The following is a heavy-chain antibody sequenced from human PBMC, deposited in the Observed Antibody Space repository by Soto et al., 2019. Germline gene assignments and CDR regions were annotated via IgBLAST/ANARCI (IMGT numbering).Heavy chain of an antibody. V-gene: IGHV3-66*01. J-gene: IGHJ6*02. CDR3: ARTQLRDYYYYYGMDV. CDR1: GFTVSSNY. CDR2: IYSGGST. D-gene: IGHD1-1*01. Sequence: GGSLRLSCAASGFTVSSNYMSWVRQAPGKGLEWVSVIYSGGSTYYADSVKGRFTISRDNSKNTLYLQINSLRAEDTAVYYCARTQLRDYYYYYGMDVWGQGTTVTVSS.